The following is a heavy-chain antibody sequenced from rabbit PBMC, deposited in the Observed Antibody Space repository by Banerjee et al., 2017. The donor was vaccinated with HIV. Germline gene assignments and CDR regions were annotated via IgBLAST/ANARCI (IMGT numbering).Heavy chain of an antibody. V-gene: IGHV1S47*01. CDR1: GFDFSRNA. Sequence: QEQLVESGGGLVQPEGSLRLTCKASGFDFSRNAMCWVRQAPGKRPEWIACIYNGDGSTYYASWAKGRFTISKASSTTVTLQMTSLTAADTATYFCARGDDGDVGYKLWCPGTLVTVS. J-gene: IGHJ6*01. CDR2: IYNGDGST. CDR3: ARGDDGDVGYKL. D-gene: IGHD2-1*01.